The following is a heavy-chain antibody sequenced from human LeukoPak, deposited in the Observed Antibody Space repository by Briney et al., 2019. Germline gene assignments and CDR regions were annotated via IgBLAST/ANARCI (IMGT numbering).Heavy chain of an antibody. CDR2: IYTSGST. Sequence: SETLSLTCTVSGGSISSYYWSWIRQPAGKGLEWIGRIYTSGSTNYNPSLKSRVTISVDKSKNQFSLKLSSVTAADTALYYCARASPSGGYMDVWGKGTTVTVSS. CDR3: ARASPSGGYMDV. J-gene: IGHJ6*03. V-gene: IGHV4-4*07. D-gene: IGHD3-10*01. CDR1: GGSISSYY.